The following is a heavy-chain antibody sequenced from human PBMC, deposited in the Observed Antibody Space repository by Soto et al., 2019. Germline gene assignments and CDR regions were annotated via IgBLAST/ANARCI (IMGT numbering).Heavy chain of an antibody. Sequence: KPSETLSLTCAVYGGSFSGYYWSWIRQPPGKGLEWIGEINHSGSTNYNPSLKSRVTISVDTSKNQFSLKLSSVTAADTAVYYCASGRYNWNYFNWFDPWGQGTLVTVSS. CDR2: INHSGST. V-gene: IGHV4-34*01. CDR3: ASGRYNWNYFNWFDP. D-gene: IGHD1-7*01. CDR1: GGSFSGYY. J-gene: IGHJ5*02.